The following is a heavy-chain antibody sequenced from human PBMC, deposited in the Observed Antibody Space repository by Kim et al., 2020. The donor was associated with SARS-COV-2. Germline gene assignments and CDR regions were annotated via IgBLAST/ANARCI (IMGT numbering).Heavy chain of an antibody. D-gene: IGHD2-15*01. CDR2: IYTSGST. CDR1: GGSISSGSYY. Sequence: SETLSLTCTVSGGSISSGSYYWSWIRQPAGKGLEWIGRIYTSGSTNYNPSLKSRVTISVDTSKNQFSLKLSSVTAADTAVYYCAREGMVVAANTALGAYYYYYGMDVWGQGTTVTVSS. J-gene: IGHJ6*02. V-gene: IGHV4-61*02. CDR3: AREGMVVAANTALGAYYYYYGMDV.